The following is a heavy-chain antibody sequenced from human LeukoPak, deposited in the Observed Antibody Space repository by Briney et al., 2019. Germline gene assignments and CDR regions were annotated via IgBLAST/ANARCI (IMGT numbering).Heavy chain of an antibody. CDR3: ARKTRGGIAAAGSDY. J-gene: IGHJ4*02. CDR1: GNSFTSYW. V-gene: IGHV5-51*01. CDR2: IYPDDSDT. Sequence: GESLKISCKGSGNSFTSYWIGWVRQMPGEGVEGMWIIYPDDSDTRYSPSLQGQVTISADKYISTAYLQWSSLKASDTDMYYCARKTRGGIAAAGSDYWGQGTLVTVSS. D-gene: IGHD6-13*01.